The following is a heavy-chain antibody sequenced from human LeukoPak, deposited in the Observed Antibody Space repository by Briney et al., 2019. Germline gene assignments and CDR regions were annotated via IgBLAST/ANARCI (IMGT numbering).Heavy chain of an antibody. D-gene: IGHD5-12*01. CDR1: GFTFSSYA. CDR3: AREEETRQQCKYGGYLGDFDY. J-gene: IGHJ4*02. Sequence: GGSLRLSCAASGFTFSSYAMHWVRQAPGKGLEWVAVITYDGSNKYYADSVKGRFTISRDNSKNTLYLQMNSLRAEDTAVYYCAREEETRQQCKYGGYLGDFDYWGQGTLVTVSS. CDR2: ITYDGSNK. V-gene: IGHV3-30-3*01.